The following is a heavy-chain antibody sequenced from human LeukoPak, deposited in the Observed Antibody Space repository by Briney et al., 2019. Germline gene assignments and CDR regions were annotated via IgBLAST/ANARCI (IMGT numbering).Heavy chain of an antibody. Sequence: PGGSLRLSCAASGFTFSSYAMSWVRQAPGKGLEWVSAISGSGGNTYYADSVKGRFTISRDNSKYTLYMQMNILRAEDTAVYYCARIRVTYFDYWGQGTLVTVSS. J-gene: IGHJ4*02. CDR1: GFTFSSYA. CDR2: ISGSGGNT. V-gene: IGHV3-23*01. CDR3: ARIRVTYFDY. D-gene: IGHD2-21*02.